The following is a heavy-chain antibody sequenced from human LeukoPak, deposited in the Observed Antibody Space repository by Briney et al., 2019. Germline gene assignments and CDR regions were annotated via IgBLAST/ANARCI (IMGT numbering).Heavy chain of an antibody. CDR2: VNPNKGGT. CDR1: GYTFTGYY. D-gene: IGHD4-23*01. V-gene: IGHV1-2*02. Sequence: SVKVSCKASGYTFTGYYIHWVQPAPPQGVAGMGWVNPNKGGTKYAQKFQGRVTQTRDTAISTACIELSSLRSGDTAVYYCARGPIRYGGNSGSLNDWGQGTMVTVSS. CDR3: ARGPIRYGGNSGSLND. J-gene: IGHJ4*02.